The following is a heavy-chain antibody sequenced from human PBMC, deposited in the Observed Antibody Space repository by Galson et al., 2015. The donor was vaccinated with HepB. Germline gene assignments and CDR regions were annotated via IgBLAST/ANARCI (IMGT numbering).Heavy chain of an antibody. D-gene: IGHD4-23*01. CDR3: SAAVVKRRDAFDI. Sequence: SVKVSCKASGFTFTSSAMQWVRQARGQRLEWIGWIVVGSGNTNYAQKFQERVTITRTMSTSTAYMELSSLRSEDTAVYYCSAAVVKRRDAFDIWGQGTMVTVSS. CDR2: IVVGSGNT. CDR1: GFTFTSSA. V-gene: IGHV1-58*02. J-gene: IGHJ3*02.